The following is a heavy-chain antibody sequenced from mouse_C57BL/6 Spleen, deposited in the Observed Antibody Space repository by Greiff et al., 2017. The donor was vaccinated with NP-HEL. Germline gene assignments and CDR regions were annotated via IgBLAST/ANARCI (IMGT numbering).Heavy chain of an antibody. V-gene: IGHV2-2*01. J-gene: IGHJ1*03. D-gene: IGHD2-1*01. CDR1: GFSLTSYG. CDR3: ARNYYGKGYFDV. Sequence: VKLQESGPGLVQPSQSLSITCTVSGFSLTSYGVHWVRQSPGKGLEWLGVIWSGGSTDYNAAFISRLSISKDNSKSQVFFKMNSLQADDTAIYYCARNYYGKGYFDVWGTGTTVTVSS. CDR2: IWSGGST.